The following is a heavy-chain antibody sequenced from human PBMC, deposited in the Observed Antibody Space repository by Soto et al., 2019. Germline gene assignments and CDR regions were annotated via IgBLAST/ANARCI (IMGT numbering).Heavy chain of an antibody. CDR1: GFTFSRYG. D-gene: IGHD3-22*01. CDR3: ARVLGGYPNFDF. CDR2: ITYDGSDK. J-gene: IGHJ4*02. Sequence: SLRLSCAASGFTFSRYGLHWVRQAPGKGLEWVAFITYDGSDKFYADSVKGRFTISRDTSKNTLYLQMNSLRAEDTAVYYCARVLGGYPNFDFWGQGTLVTVSS. V-gene: IGHV3-30-3*01.